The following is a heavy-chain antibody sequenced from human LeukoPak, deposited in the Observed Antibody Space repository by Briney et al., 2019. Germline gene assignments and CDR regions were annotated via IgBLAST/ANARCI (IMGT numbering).Heavy chain of an antibody. CDR3: AKSSLKYCSSTSCHHYYFDY. V-gene: IGHV3-30*02. CDR2: IRYDGSNK. D-gene: IGHD2-2*01. Sequence: GGSLRLSCAASGFTFSSYGMHWDRQAPGKGLEWVAFIRYDGSNKYYADSVKGRFTISRDNSKNTLYLQMNSLRAEDTAVYYCAKSSLKYCSSTSCHHYYFDYWGQGTLVTVSS. J-gene: IGHJ4*02. CDR1: GFTFSSYG.